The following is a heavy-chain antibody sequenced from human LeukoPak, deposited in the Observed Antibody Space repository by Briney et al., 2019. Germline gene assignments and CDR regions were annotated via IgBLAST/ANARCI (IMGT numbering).Heavy chain of an antibody. CDR2: INHSGST. CDR1: GGSFSGYY. CDR3: ARRPAAAGPFNY. Sequence: SETLSLTCAVYGGSFSGYYWSWIRRPPGKGLEWIGEINHSGSTNYNPSLKSRVTISVDTSKNQFSLKLSSVTAADTAVYYCARRPAAAGPFNYWGQGTLVTVSS. V-gene: IGHV4-34*01. D-gene: IGHD6-13*01. J-gene: IGHJ4*02.